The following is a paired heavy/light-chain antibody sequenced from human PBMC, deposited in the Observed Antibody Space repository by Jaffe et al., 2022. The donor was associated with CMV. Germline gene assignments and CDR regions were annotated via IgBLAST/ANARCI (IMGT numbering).Light chain of an antibody. V-gene: IGLV2-14*03. Sequence: QSALTQPASVSGSPGQSITISCTGTSSDVGGYNYVSWYQQHPGKAPKLMIYDVSNRPSGVSNRFSGSKSGNTASLTISGLQAEDEADYYCSSYTSSSTPGFGGGTKLTVL. J-gene: IGLJ3*02. CDR1: SSDVGGYNY. CDR2: DVS. CDR3: SSYTSSSTPG.
Heavy chain of an antibody. V-gene: IGHV1-24*01. J-gene: IGHJ3*02. CDR2: FDPEDGET. CDR1: GYTLTELS. Sequence: QVQLVQSGAEVKKPGASVKVSCKVSGYTLTELSMHWVRQAPGKGLEWMGGFDPEDGETIYAQKFQGRVTMTEDTSTDTAYMELSSLRSEDTAVYYCATEYNWNDLVGPYCFDIWGQGTMVTVSS. D-gene: IGHD1-1*01. CDR3: ATEYNWNDLVGPYCFDI.